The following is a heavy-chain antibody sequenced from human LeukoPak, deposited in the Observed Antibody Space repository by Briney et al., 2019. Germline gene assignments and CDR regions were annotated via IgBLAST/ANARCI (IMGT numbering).Heavy chain of an antibody. V-gene: IGHV4-59*01. D-gene: IGHD6-6*01. CDR1: GGSTSSYY. CDR2: IYYSGST. CDR3: ARGSIASDFDY. J-gene: IGHJ4*02. Sequence: PQTLSPTRTVSGGSTSSYYWSWGRQPPGKGLGWSGGIYYSGSTNYNPSLKSRVTISVYTSKKQISLTLSSVTAADTAVYYWARGSIASDFDYWGQGTLVTVSS.